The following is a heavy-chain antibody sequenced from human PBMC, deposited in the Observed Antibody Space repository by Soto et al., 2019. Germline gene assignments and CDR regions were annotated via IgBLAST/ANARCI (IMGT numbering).Heavy chain of an antibody. CDR3: ARYRYCSSTSCYEVGYYFDY. CDR2: IYYSGST. CDR1: GGSISSYY. Sequence: PSETLSLTCTVSGGSISSYYCSWIRQPPGKGLEWIGYIYYSGSTNYNPSLKSRVTISVDTSKNQFSLKLSSVTAADTAVYYCARYRYCSSTSCYEVGYYFDYWGQGTLVTVSS. V-gene: IGHV4-59*12. D-gene: IGHD2-2*01. J-gene: IGHJ4*02.